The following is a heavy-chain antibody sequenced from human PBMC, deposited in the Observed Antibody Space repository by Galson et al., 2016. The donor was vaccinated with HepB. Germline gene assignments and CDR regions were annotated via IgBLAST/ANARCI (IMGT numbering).Heavy chain of an antibody. J-gene: IGHJ4*02. CDR3: AKDGTDFFDSSGYPDY. V-gene: IGHV3-30*18. CDR1: GFTFRNRG. D-gene: IGHD3-22*01. CDR2: VSFDETNK. Sequence: SLRLSCAASGFTFRNRGMHWVRQAPGKGLEWVAVVSFDETNKYYADSVKGRFTISRDNSKNALYLQMKSLRTEDTAIYYCAKDGTDFFDSSGYPDYWGQGTRVTVSS.